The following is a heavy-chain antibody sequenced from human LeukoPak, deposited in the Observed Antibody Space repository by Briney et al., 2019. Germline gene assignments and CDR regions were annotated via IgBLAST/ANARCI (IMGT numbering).Heavy chain of an antibody. V-gene: IGHV3-66*01. J-gene: IGHJ3*02. CDR3: ARVDIIVVAKAFDI. CDR2: IYRDGTT. Sequence: PGGSLRLSCAASGFTVGSNYMSWVRQAPGKGLEWVSVIYRDGTTYYADSVKGRFTISRDNSKSTLYLQMNSLRAEDTAVYYCARVDIIVVAKAFDIWGRGAMITVSS. D-gene: IGHD2-15*01. CDR1: GFTVGSNY.